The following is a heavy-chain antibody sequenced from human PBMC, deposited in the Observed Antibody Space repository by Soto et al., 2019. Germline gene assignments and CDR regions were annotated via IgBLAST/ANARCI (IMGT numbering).Heavy chain of an antibody. V-gene: IGHV4-59*01. CDR2: IYYSGST. D-gene: IGHD3-3*01. CDR3: ARDFGLLTGYYGMDV. J-gene: IGHJ6*02. Sequence: SETLSLTCTVSGGSISSYYWSWIRQPPGKGLEWIGYIYYSGSTNYNPSLKSRVTISVDTSKNQFSLKLSSVTAADTAVYYCARDFGLLTGYYGMDVWGQGTTVTVSS. CDR1: GGSISSYY.